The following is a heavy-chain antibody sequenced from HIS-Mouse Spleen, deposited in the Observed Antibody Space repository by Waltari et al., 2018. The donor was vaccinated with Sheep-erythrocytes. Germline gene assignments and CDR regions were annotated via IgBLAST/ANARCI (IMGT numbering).Heavy chain of an antibody. J-gene: IGHJ4*02. Sequence: QVQLVDAGGGVVQPGRSLSRSCAASGFTFSRYGSHWCRQATGKGIEWVAVISYDGSNKYYADSVKGRFTISRDNSKNTLYLQMDSLRAEDTAVYYCAKEYSSGWYMGGYYFDYWGQGTLVTVSS. CDR2: ISYDGSNK. D-gene: IGHD6-19*01. V-gene: IGHV3-30*18. CDR1: GFTFSRYG. CDR3: AKEYSSGWYMGGYYFDY.